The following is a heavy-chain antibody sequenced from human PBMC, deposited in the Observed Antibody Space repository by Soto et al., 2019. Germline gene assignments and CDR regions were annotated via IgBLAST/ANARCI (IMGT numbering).Heavy chain of an antibody. D-gene: IGHD3-3*01. CDR1: GGTFSSYA. J-gene: IGHJ6*02. CDR3: ASRLSTIFGVVGYYYYYGMDV. CDR2: IIPIFGTA. Sequence: WASVKVSCKASGGTFSSYAISWVRQAPGQGLEWMGGIIPIFGTANYAQKFQGRVTITADESTSTAYMELSSLRSEDTAVYYCASRLSTIFGVVGYYYYYGMDVWGQGTTVTV. V-gene: IGHV1-69*13.